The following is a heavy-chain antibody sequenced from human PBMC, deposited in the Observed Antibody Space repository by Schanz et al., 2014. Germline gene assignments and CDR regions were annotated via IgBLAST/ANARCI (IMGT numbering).Heavy chain of an antibody. Sequence: EVQLVESGGGLVQPGRSLRLSCVASGFTVSKNYMSWVRQAPGKGLEWVSIIYTDGSTYYADSVRDRFTISRDNSKNMLYLQLNNLRADDTAVYYCARGTDTAMEHRPFDYWGQGTLVTVSS. CDR2: IYTDGST. V-gene: IGHV3-66*01. D-gene: IGHD5-18*01. CDR1: GFTVSKNY. CDR3: ARGTDTAMEHRPFDY. J-gene: IGHJ4*02.